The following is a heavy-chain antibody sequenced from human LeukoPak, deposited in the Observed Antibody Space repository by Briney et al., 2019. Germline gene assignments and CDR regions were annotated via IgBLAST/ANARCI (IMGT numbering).Heavy chain of an antibody. CDR1: GFTFSSYS. V-gene: IGHV3-21*03. CDR3: ATYRQVLLPFES. J-gene: IGHJ4*02. Sequence: GGSLRLSCAASGFTFSSYSMNWVRQAPGKGLEWVSSISSSSSYIYYADSVRGRFTISRDNSKSTLSLQMNSLRAEDTAIYYCATYRQVLLPFESWGQRILVTVSS. D-gene: IGHD2-8*02. CDR2: ISSSSSYI.